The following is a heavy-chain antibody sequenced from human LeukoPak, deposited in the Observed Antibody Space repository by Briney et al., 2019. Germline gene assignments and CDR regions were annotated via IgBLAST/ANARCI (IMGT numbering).Heavy chain of an antibody. CDR3: ATQWFGELEGFDY. V-gene: IGHV4-4*07. Sequence: PSETLSLTCTVSGGSISSYYWNWIRQPPGKGLEWIGRIYTSGSTNYNPSLKSRVTMSVDTSKNQFSLKLSSVTAADTAVYYCATQWFGELEGFDYWGQGTLVTVSS. CDR2: IYTSGST. J-gene: IGHJ4*02. CDR1: GGSISSYY. D-gene: IGHD3-10*01.